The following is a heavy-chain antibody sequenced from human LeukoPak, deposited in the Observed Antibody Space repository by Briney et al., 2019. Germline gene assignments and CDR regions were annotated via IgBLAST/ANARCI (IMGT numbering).Heavy chain of an antibody. D-gene: IGHD6-13*01. CDR1: GFTFSTYS. CDR2: ISSSSSTM. V-gene: IGHV3-48*02. Sequence: GGSLRLSCAASGFTFSTYSMTWVRQAPGKGLEWVSHISSSSSTMYYADSVKGRFTISRDNAKNSPYLQMNSLRDEDTAVYYCARGAIAAGGTLVYWGQGTLVTVSS. J-gene: IGHJ4*02. CDR3: ARGAIAAGGTLVY.